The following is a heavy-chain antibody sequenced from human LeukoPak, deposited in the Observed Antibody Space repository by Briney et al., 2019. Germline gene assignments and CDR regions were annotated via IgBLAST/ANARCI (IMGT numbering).Heavy chain of an antibody. CDR2: ISAYNGNT. CDR1: GYTFTSYG. D-gene: IGHD6-13*01. J-gene: IGHJ5*02. CDR3: ARYSSSWSYNWFDP. V-gene: IGHV1-18*01. Sequence: GASVKVSCKASGYTFTSYGISWVRQAPGQGLEWMGWISAYNGNTNYAQKLQGRVTMTTDTSTSTAYMELRSLRSDDTAVYYCARYSSSWSYNWFDPWGQGTLVTVSS.